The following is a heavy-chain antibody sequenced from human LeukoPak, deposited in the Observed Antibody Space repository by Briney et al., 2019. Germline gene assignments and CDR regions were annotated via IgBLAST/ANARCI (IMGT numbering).Heavy chain of an antibody. J-gene: IGHJ5*01. CDR2: ISAYNGNT. CDR1: GYTFTSYG. V-gene: IGHV1-18*01. Sequence: ASVKVSCKASGYTFTSYGISWVRQAPGQGLEWMGWISAYNGNTNYAQKLQGRVTMTTDTSTSTAYMELSSLRSEDTAVYYCAIPHGSGSGGNWFDPWGQGTLVTVSS. CDR3: AIPHGSGSGGNWFDP. D-gene: IGHD3-10*01.